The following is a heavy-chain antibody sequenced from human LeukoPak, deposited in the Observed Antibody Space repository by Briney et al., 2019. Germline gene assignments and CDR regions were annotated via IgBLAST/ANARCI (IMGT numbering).Heavy chain of an antibody. CDR1: GYTFTSYP. D-gene: IGHD4-17*01. V-gene: IGHV1-18*01. J-gene: IGHJ4*02. CDR3: ARGYYYGDYVGDFDY. Sequence: ASVKVSCKASGYTFTSYPISWVRQAPGQGLEWMGWITTYNGNTNYAQKLQGRVTMTTDTSTSTAYMDLRGLRSDDTAVYYCARGYYYGDYVGDFDYWGQGTLVTVSS. CDR2: ITTYNGNT.